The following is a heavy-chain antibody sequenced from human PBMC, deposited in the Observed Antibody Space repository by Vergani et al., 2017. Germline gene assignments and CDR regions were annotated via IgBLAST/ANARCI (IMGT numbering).Heavy chain of an antibody. CDR3: EARDYYDSSTPDAFDI. Sequence: VQLVESGGGVVQPGTSLRLSCVVSGFALNRHAMYWVRQAPGKGLEWVSSISSSSSYIYYADSVKGRFTISRDNAKNSLYLQMNSLRAEDTAVYYCEARDYYDSSTPDAFDIWGQGTMVTVSS. CDR1: GFALNRHA. J-gene: IGHJ3*02. D-gene: IGHD3-22*01. CDR2: ISSSSSYI. V-gene: IGHV3-21*01.